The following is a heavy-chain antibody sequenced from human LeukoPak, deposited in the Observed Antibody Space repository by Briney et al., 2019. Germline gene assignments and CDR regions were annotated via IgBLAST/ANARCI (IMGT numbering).Heavy chain of an antibody. D-gene: IGHD5-18*01. Sequence: GGSLRLSCAASGVTFSSYAMSGGREAPGKGLEWVSAISGSGGSTYYPGSVKGRVTISKANAKNSLYLHNDCLRAEDTAVYYCARGPLFPHVRSSSGYSFDYWGQGTLVTVSS. J-gene: IGHJ4*02. CDR3: ARGPLFPHVRSSSGYSFDY. CDR1: GVTFSSYA. V-gene: IGHV3-23*01. CDR2: ISGSGGST.